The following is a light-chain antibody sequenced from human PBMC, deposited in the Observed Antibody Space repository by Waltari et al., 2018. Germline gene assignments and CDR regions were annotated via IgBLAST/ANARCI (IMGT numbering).Light chain of an antibody. CDR2: GAS. CDR3: QQYGSSPGT. J-gene: IGKJ2*01. CDR1: QSVSSSY. Sequence: EIVLTQSPGTLSLSPGASATLPCRARQSVSSSYLAWYQQKPGQAPRLLIYGASSRATGIPDRFSGSGSGTDFTLTISRLEPEDFAVYYCQQYGSSPGTFGQGTKLEIK. V-gene: IGKV3-20*01.